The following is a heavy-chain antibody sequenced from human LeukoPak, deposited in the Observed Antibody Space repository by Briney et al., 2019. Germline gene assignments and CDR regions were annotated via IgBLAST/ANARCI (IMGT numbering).Heavy chain of an antibody. CDR1: GFTFSSYG. D-gene: IGHD3-10*01. Sequence: GRSLRLSCAASGFTFSSYGMHWVRQAPGKGLEWVAVIWYDGSNKYYADSVKGRFTISRDNSKNTLYLQMNSLRAEDTAVYYCAREMGVLWFGELSCAFDIWGQGTMVTVSS. CDR3: AREMGVLWFGELSCAFDI. CDR2: IWYDGSNK. J-gene: IGHJ3*02. V-gene: IGHV3-33*01.